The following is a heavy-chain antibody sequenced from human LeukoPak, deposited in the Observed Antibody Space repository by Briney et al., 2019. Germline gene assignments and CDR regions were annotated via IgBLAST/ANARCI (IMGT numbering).Heavy chain of an antibody. CDR3: ASALKHPTPYSYGGGWFDP. CDR1: GGTFSSYA. Sequence: GASVKVSCKTSGGTFSSYAISWVRQAPGQGLEWMGGIIPIFGTANYAQKFQGRVTITADESTSTAYMELSSLRSEDTAVYYCASALKHPTPYSYGGGWFDPWGQGTLVTVSS. V-gene: IGHV1-69*13. CDR2: IIPIFGTA. D-gene: IGHD5-18*01. J-gene: IGHJ5*02.